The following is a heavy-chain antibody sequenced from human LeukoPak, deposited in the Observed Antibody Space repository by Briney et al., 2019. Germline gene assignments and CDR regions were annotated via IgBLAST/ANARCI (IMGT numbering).Heavy chain of an antibody. D-gene: IGHD2-2*01. CDR3: ARRDIVVVPAATYNWFDP. J-gene: IGHJ5*02. V-gene: IGHV5-51*01. CDR1: GYSFTSYW. CDR2: IYPGDSDT. Sequence: GESLKISCKGSGYSFTSYWIGWVRQMPGKGLEWMGIIYPGDSDTRYSPSFQGQVTISADESISTAYLQWSSLKASDTAMYYCARRDIVVVPAATYNWFDPWGQGTLVTVSS.